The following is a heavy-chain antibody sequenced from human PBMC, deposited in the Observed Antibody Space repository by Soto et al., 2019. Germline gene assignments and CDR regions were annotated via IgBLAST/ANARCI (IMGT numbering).Heavy chain of an antibody. CDR1: GYTFTSYS. Sequence: QVQLVQSGAEAKKPGASVKVSCKASGYTFTSYSISWVRQSPGQVLEWMGWISAYNGNTKYAQKFQGRVPMTTDTSTRRVYMELRGLRSDDTGVYYCARDGVAVTTGSFGYWGQGTLVTVSS. V-gene: IGHV1-18*01. CDR2: ISAYNGNT. CDR3: ARDGVAVTTGSFGY. J-gene: IGHJ4*02. D-gene: IGHD4-4*01.